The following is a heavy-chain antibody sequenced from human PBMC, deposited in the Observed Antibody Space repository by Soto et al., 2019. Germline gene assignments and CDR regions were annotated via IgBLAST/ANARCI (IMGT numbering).Heavy chain of an antibody. CDR2: IYWDDDK. J-gene: IGHJ4*02. Sequence: SGPTLVNPTQTLTLTCTFSGFSLSTSGVGVGWIRQPPGKALEWLALIYWDDDKRYSPSLKSRLTITKDTSKNQVVLTMTNMDPVETATYYCAHRRSGPTGGKGPLNFGVGYFDYWGQGTLVTVSS. V-gene: IGHV2-5*02. D-gene: IGHD3-3*01. CDR3: AHRRSGPTGGKGPLNFGVGYFDY. CDR1: GFSLSTSGVG.